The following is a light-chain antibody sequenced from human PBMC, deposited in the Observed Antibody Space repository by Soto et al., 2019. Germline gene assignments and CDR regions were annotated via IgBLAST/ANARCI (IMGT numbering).Light chain of an antibody. J-gene: IGKJ1*01. CDR3: QQYGGSPQT. Sequence: EIVLTQSPGTLSLSPGERVTLSCRASQSVSSSFLAWYQQKPGQAPRLLIYGASIRATGIPDRFSGSGSGTDFTLTISRLEPEDFAVYYCQQYGGSPQTFGQGTKVDIK. CDR1: QSVSSSF. V-gene: IGKV3-20*01. CDR2: GAS.